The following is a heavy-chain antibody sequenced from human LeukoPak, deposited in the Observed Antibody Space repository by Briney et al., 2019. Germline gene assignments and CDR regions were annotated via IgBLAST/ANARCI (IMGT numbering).Heavy chain of an antibody. CDR1: GFTFSSYA. V-gene: IGHV3-30-3*01. CDR3: ARVSDSSGYVDY. Sequence: PGRSLRLSCAASGFTFSSYAMHWVRRAPGKGLEWVAVISYDGSNKYYADSVKGRFTISRDNSKNTLYLQMNSLRAEDTAVYYCARVSDSSGYVDYWGQGTLVTVSS. D-gene: IGHD6-19*01. CDR2: ISYDGSNK. J-gene: IGHJ4*02.